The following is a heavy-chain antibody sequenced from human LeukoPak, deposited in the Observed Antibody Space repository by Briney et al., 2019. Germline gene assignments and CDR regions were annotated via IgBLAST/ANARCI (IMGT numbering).Heavy chain of an antibody. CDR3: ARVITMPAQVYGMDV. V-gene: IGHV3-66*01. J-gene: IGHJ6*02. CDR1: GLTINTNY. CDR2: VYSGGDT. D-gene: IGHD3-10*01. Sequence: GGSLRLSCAASGLTINTNYMSWVRQAPGKGLEWVSVVYSGGDTYYADSVEGRFTISRDNSKNTLYLQMNSLRAEDTAVYYCARVITMPAQVYGMDVWGQGTTVTVSS.